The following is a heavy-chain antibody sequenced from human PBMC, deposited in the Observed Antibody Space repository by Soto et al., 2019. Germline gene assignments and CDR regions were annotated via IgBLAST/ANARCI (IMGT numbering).Heavy chain of an antibody. J-gene: IGHJ4*02. Sequence: SETLSLTCTVSGGSISSYYLSWIRQPPGKGLEWIGYIYYSGSTNYNPSLKSRVTISVDTSKNQFSLKLSSVTAADTAVYYCARSDTAMDTDYWGQGTLVTVPQ. D-gene: IGHD5-18*01. CDR3: ARSDTAMDTDY. V-gene: IGHV4-59*01. CDR2: IYYSGST. CDR1: GGSISSYY.